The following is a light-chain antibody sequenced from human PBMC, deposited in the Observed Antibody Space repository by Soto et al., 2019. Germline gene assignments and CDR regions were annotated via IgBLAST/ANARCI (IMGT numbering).Light chain of an antibody. J-gene: IGLJ2*01. CDR3: TSYTTNLTVL. CDR2: EVS. CDR1: SNDVGAHNF. Sequence: QSALTQPASVSGSPGQSITISCTGSSNDVGAHNFVSWYQHHPGRAPKLMIYEVSNRPSGVSNRFSGSKSGNTASLSISGLQTADEADYYCTSYTTNLTVLFGGGTKLTVL. V-gene: IGLV2-14*01.